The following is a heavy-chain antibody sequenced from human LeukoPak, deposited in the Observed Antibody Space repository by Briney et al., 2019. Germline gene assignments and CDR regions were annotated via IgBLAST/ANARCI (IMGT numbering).Heavy chain of an antibody. CDR2: IKKDGSEK. J-gene: IGHJ3*02. CDR3: ARVKEASAFDI. Sequence: PGGSLRLSCAASGFTFSDFWMSWVRQAPGKGLEWVANIKKDGSEKYYVDSVKGRFTISRDNAKNSLYLQMNSLRAEDTAVYYCARVKEASAFDIWGQGTMVTISS. D-gene: IGHD5-12*01. V-gene: IGHV3-7*01. CDR1: GFTFSDFW.